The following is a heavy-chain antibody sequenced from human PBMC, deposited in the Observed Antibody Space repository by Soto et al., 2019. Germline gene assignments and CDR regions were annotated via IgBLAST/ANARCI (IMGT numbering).Heavy chain of an antibody. CDR3: ARRGWPYFDY. J-gene: IGHJ4*02. CDR1: GGSISSYY. Sequence: SETLSLTCPVSGGSISSYYWSWIRQPPGKGLEWIGYIYYSGSTNYNPSLKGRVTISVDTSKNQFSLKLNSVTAADTAVYYCARRGWPYFDYWGQGTLVTVSS. V-gene: IGHV4-59*08. CDR2: IYYSGST.